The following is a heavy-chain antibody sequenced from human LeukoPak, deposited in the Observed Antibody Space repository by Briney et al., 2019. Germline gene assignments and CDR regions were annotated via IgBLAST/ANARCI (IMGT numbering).Heavy chain of an antibody. CDR1: GFTFDDYG. V-gene: IGHV3-20*04. J-gene: IGHJ3*02. CDR2: INWNGGST. D-gene: IGHD3-3*01. CDR3: ARGTSDYDFWSGYDAFDI. Sequence: GGSLRLSCAASGFTFDDYGMSWVRQAPGKGLEWVSGINWNGGSTGYADSVKGRFTISRDNAKNSLYLQMNSLRAEDTAVYYCARGTSDYDFWSGYDAFDIWGQGTMVTVSS.